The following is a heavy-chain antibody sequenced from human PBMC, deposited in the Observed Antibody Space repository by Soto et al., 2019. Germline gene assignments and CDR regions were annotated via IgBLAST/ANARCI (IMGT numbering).Heavy chain of an antibody. CDR1: GGSIGSYY. D-gene: IGHD3-22*01. Sequence: PSETLSLTCTVSGGSIGSYYWSWIRQPPGKGLEWIGYIYYSGSTNYNPSLKSRVTISVDTSKNQFSLKLSSVTAADTAVYYCARSGYYDSSGYLFDDAFDIWGQGTMVTVSS. CDR3: ARSGYYDSSGYLFDDAFDI. J-gene: IGHJ3*02. V-gene: IGHV4-59*01. CDR2: IYYSGST.